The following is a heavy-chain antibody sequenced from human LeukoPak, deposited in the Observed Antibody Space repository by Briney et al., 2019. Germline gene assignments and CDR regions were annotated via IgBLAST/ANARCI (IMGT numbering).Heavy chain of an antibody. V-gene: IGHV1-69*05. J-gene: IGHJ3*02. CDR2: IIPIFGTA. CDR3: ASEQTPNDAFDI. Sequence: SVKVSCKASGGTFSSYAISWVRQAPGQGLEWMGGIIPIFGTANYAQKFQGRVTITTDESTSTAYMELSSLRSEDTAVYYCASEQTPNDAFDIWGQGTMVTVSS. CDR1: GGTFSSYA.